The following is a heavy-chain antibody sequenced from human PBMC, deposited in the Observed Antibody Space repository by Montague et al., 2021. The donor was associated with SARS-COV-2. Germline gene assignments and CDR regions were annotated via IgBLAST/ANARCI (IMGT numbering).Heavy chain of an antibody. CDR1: GFTCSSYA. D-gene: IGHD3-22*01. CDR3: ARDRRYYDSSVYPGVAYNWFDP. Sequence: SLRLSCAASGFTCSSYAMHWVRQAPGKGLEWVAVISYDGSNKYYADSVKGRFTISRDNSKNTLYLQMNSLRAEDTAVYYCARDRRYYDSSVYPGVAYNWFDPWGQGTLVTVSS. CDR2: ISYDGSNK. J-gene: IGHJ5*02. V-gene: IGHV3-30-3*01.